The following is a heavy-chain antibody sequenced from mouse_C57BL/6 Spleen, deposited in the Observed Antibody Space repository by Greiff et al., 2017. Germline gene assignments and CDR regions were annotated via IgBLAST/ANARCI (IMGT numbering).Heavy chain of an antibody. CDR2: IHPSDSDT. CDR3: AIYYYDWYFDV. Sequence: VKLQQPGAELVKPGASVKVSCKASGYTFTSYWMHWVKQRPGQGLEWIGRIHPSDSDTNYNQKFKGKATLTVDKSSSTAYMQLSSLTSEDSAVYYWAIYYYDWYFDVWGTGTTVTVSS. J-gene: IGHJ1*03. V-gene: IGHV1-74*01. CDR1: GYTFTSYW. D-gene: IGHD1-1*01.